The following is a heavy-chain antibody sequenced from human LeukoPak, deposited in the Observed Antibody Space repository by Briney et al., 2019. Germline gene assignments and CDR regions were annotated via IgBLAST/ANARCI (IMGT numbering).Heavy chain of an antibody. Sequence: GGSLSPSFAAPGLTFSSYAMSWVRQAPGKGLEWVSAISGSGGSTYYADSVKGRFTISRDNSKNTLYLQMNSLRAEDTAVYYCAKECKDSSSWYPGGDAFDIWGQGTMVTVSS. V-gene: IGHV3-23*01. D-gene: IGHD6-13*01. CDR3: AKECKDSSSWYPGGDAFDI. CDR1: GLTFSSYA. CDR2: ISGSGGST. J-gene: IGHJ3*02.